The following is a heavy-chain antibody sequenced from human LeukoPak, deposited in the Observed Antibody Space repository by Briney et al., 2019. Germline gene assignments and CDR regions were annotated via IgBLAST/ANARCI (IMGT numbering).Heavy chain of an antibody. J-gene: IGHJ2*01. Sequence: RPGGSLRLSCAASGFTFDDYGMSWVRQAPGKGLEWVSGINWNGGSTGYADSVKGRFTISRDNAKNSLYLQMNSLRAEDTALYHCARSPDDYGDYPWYFDLWGRGTLVTVSS. CDR3: ARSPDDYGDYPWYFDL. V-gene: IGHV3-20*01. CDR2: INWNGGST. CDR1: GFTFDDYG. D-gene: IGHD4-17*01.